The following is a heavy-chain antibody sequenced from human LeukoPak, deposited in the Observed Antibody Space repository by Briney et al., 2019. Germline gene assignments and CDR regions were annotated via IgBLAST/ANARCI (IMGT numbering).Heavy chain of an antibody. CDR2: IYYSGNT. CDR1: GGSISSSSYY. V-gene: IGHV4-39*02. D-gene: IGHD2-2*01. J-gene: IGHJ5*02. CDR3: ARDLGYCSSTTCYWLDP. Sequence: SETLSLTCTASGGSISSSSYYWGWIRQPPGKGLEWIGSIYYSGNTYYNPSLKSRVTISVDTSKNQFSLKLSSVTAADTAVYYCARDLGYCSSTTCYWLDPWGQGTLVTVSS.